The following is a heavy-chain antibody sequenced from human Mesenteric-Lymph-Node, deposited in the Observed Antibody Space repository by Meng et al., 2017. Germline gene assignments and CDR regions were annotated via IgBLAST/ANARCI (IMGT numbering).Heavy chain of an antibody. CDR1: GYSFTSYW. V-gene: IGHV5-51*01. D-gene: IGHD3-10*01. J-gene: IGHJ4*02. CDR3: ARMSGSGSYFKDY. Sequence: SLSLSCKVSGYSFTSYWIGWVRQMPGKGLEWMGFIYPCDTDTRYSPSLQGKVTIPADKSISTAYLKWSSLKASDTAMYYCARMSGSGSYFKDYWGQGTLVTVSS. CDR2: IYPCDTDT.